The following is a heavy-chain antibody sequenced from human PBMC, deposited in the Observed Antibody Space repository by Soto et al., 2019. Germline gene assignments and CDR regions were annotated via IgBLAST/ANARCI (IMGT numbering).Heavy chain of an antibody. V-gene: IGHV1-46*01. CDR3: ARSEITPLGTVALDI. Sequence: QVQLVQSAAEVKRPGASVKVSCKASGNILTNHYVHWVRQAPGQGPEWMGMINPNNGKTTYAQNLEGRVTMTRDTSTSTLYMELSTLISEDRTVNRCARSEITPLGTVALDIWGKGTMVIVS. CDR1: GNILTNHY. J-gene: IGHJ3*02. D-gene: IGHD1-20*01. CDR2: INPNNGKT.